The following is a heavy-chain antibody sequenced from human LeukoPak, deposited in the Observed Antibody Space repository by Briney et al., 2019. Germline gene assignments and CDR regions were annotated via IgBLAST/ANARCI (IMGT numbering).Heavy chain of an antibody. CDR2: IYYSGST. CDR1: GGSISSSSYY. V-gene: IGHV4-39*01. CDR3: ATHYYGSGIRPRQHPFDY. J-gene: IGHJ4*02. D-gene: IGHD3-10*01. Sequence: PSETLSLTCTVSGGSISSSSYYWGWIRQPPARGLEWIGRIYYSGSTYQHPSLNSRVTISVDTSKNQFSLKLSSVTAADTAVYYCATHYYGSGIRPRQHPFDYWGQGTLVTVSS.